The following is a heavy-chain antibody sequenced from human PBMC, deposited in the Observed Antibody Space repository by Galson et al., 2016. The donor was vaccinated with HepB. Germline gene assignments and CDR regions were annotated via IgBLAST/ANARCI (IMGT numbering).Heavy chain of an antibody. Sequence: SLRLSCAASGFTFTSHYMHWVRQAPGKGLEWVSSITSSSSYINYADSVKGRFTISRDDPKNSLYLQMNSLRAVDTAVYYCARGRQQPPAYYYYYMDVWGKGTTVTVSS. V-gene: IGHV3-21*01. CDR2: ITSSSSYI. J-gene: IGHJ6*03. CDR1: GFTFTSHY. D-gene: IGHD2-15*01. CDR3: ARGRQQPPAYYYYYMDV.